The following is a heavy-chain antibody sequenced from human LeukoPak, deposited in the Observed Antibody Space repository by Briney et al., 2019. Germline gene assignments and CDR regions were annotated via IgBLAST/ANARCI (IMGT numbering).Heavy chain of an antibody. D-gene: IGHD2-15*01. CDR2: ISTSGNT. V-gene: IGHV4-4*07. Sequence: SETLSVTCTVSGGSINSYYWTWIRQPDGKGLEWIGRISTSGNTYYNPSLKSRLTMSVDTSKNQFSLKLSSVTAADTAVYYCARGTRYCSGDTCQNWFDPWGQGTLVTVSS. J-gene: IGHJ5*02. CDR3: ARGTRYCSGDTCQNWFDP. CDR1: GGSINSYY.